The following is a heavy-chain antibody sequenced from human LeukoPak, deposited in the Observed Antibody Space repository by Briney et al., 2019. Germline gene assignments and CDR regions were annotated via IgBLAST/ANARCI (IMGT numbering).Heavy chain of an antibody. V-gene: IGHV3-23*01. Sequence: GGSLRLSCAASGFTFNIYAMSWVRQAPGKGLEWVSSISSKSDYTFYAGSVKGRFTISRDNSRNTLYLQMNSLRAEDTAIYYCAKDRPNYYESNGHYYRRDGDCWGRGTLVTVSS. CDR2: ISSKSDYT. J-gene: IGHJ4*02. CDR3: AKDRPNYYESNGHYYRRDGDC. CDR1: GFTFNIYA. D-gene: IGHD3-22*01.